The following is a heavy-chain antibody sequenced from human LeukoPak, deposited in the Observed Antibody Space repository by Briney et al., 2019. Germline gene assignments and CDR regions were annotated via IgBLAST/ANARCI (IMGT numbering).Heavy chain of an antibody. Sequence: SETLSLTCTVSGGSISSGGYYWSWIRQHPGKGLEWIGYIHYSGSTYYNPSLKSRVTISVDTSKNQFSRKLSSVTAADTAVYYCARDQIVVVPAARNMGDYYYYGMDVWGQGTTVTVSS. CDR3: ARDQIVVVPAARNMGDYYYYGMDV. CDR2: IHYSGST. CDR1: GGSISSGGYY. V-gene: IGHV4-31*03. J-gene: IGHJ6*02. D-gene: IGHD2-2*01.